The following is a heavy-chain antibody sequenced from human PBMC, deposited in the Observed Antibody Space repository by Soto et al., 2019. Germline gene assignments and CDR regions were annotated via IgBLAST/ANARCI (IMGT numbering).Heavy chain of an antibody. CDR1: GYTFRSYG. CDR2: ISVHNGDT. Sequence: QVQLVQSGAEVKKPGASVQVSCKASGYTFRSYGINWVRQAPGQGLEWMGRISVHNGDTKYAQKFQGRVIMTTDTSTSTAYMELRSLRSDDTAVYYCARVYYMDVWGEGTTVTVSS. J-gene: IGHJ6*03. V-gene: IGHV1-18*01. CDR3: ARVYYMDV.